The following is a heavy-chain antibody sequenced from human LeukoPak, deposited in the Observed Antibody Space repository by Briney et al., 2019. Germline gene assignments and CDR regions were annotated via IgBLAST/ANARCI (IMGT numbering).Heavy chain of an antibody. CDR1: GYSISSGYY. Sequence: KPSETLSLTCAVSGYSISSGYYWGWIRQPPGKGLEWIGSIYHSGSTYYNPSLKSRVTISVDTSKNQFSLKLSSVTAADTAVYYCARHPTAATTDYWGQGTLVTVSS. CDR2: IYHSGST. D-gene: IGHD2-15*01. CDR3: ARHPTAATTDY. V-gene: IGHV4-38-2*01. J-gene: IGHJ4*02.